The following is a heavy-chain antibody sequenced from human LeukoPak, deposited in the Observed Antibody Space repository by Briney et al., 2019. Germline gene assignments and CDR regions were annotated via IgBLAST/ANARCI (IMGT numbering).Heavy chain of an antibody. CDR3: ARVSDSSGYYFLFDY. V-gene: IGHV4-59*01. CDR1: GGSISSYY. J-gene: IGHJ4*02. D-gene: IGHD3-22*01. Sequence: SETLSLTCTVSGGSISSYYWSWIRQPPGKGLEWTGYIYYSGSTNYNPSLKSRVTISVDTSKNQFSLKLSSVTAADTAVYYCARVSDSSGYYFLFDYWGQGTLVTVSS. CDR2: IYYSGST.